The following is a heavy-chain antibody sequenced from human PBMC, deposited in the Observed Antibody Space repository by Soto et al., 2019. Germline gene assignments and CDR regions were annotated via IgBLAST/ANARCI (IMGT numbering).Heavy chain of an antibody. CDR1: GFTSNNYA. CDR2: ISGSGDST. Sequence: EVQLLESGGGLVQPGGSLRLSCAASGFTSNNYAMSWVRQAPGKGLEWVSTISGSGDSTYYADSVKGRFSISRDNSRNTLYLQMNSRRAEDTAVYYCAKALRYFDWLLRPWNSMDVWGQGTTVTVSS. J-gene: IGHJ6*02. D-gene: IGHD3-9*01. V-gene: IGHV3-23*01. CDR3: AKALRYFDWLLRPWNSMDV.